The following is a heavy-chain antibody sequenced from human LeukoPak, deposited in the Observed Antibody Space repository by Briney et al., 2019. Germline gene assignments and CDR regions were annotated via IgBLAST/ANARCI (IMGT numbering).Heavy chain of an antibody. V-gene: IGHV4-34*01. J-gene: IGHJ5*02. Sequence: SETLSLTCAVYGGSFSGYYWSWIRQPPGKGLEWIGEINHSGSTNYNPSLKSRVTISVDTSKNQFSLKLSSVTAADTAVYYCTRRYSSGWSPRFDPWGQGTLVTVSS. CDR1: GGSFSGYY. CDR2: INHSGST. D-gene: IGHD6-19*01. CDR3: TRRYSSGWSPRFDP.